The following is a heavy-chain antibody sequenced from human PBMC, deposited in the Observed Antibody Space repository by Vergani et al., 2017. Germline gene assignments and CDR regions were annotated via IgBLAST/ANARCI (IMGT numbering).Heavy chain of an antibody. Sequence: EVQLLESGGGLVQPGGSLRLSCAASGFTFSSYAMSWVRQAPGKGLEWVSSISGSGGSTYYADSVKGRFTISADKSISTAYLQWSSLKASDTAMYYCARLPRGRYYYDSSANGAWGQGTLVTVSS. V-gene: IGHV3-23*01. D-gene: IGHD3-22*01. CDR2: ISGSGGST. CDR3: ARLPRGRYYYDSSANGA. J-gene: IGHJ5*02. CDR1: GFTFSSYA.